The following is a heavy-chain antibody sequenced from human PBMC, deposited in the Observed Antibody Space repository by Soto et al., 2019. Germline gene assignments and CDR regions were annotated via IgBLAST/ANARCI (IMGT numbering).Heavy chain of an antibody. D-gene: IGHD4-4*01. CDR1: GFTFSDYY. CDR2: ISSSSSYT. J-gene: IGHJ4*02. CDR3: ARGVYSNCCFDY. Sequence: LSLSCAASGFTFSDYYMSWIRQAPGKGLEWVSYISSSSSYTNYADSVKGRFTISRDNAKNSLYLQMNSLRAEDTAVYYCARGVYSNCCFDYWGQGTLVTVSS. V-gene: IGHV3-11*06.